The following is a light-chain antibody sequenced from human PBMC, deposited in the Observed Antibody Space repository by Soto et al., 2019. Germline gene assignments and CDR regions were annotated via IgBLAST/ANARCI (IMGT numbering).Light chain of an antibody. CDR3: QQRSNWPPYT. CDR1: QSVNSY. Sequence: EIVLTQSPATLSLSPGERATLSCRASQSVNSYLAWYQQKPGQAPRLLIYDASNRATGIPARFSGSGSGTDFTLTISSLEPEDFAVYYFQQRSNWPPYTFGQGTKLEI. V-gene: IGKV3-11*01. CDR2: DAS. J-gene: IGKJ2*01.